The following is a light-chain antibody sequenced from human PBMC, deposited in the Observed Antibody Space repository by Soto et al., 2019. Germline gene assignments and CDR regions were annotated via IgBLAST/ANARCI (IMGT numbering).Light chain of an antibody. CDR3: AAWDDTLKRYV. V-gene: IGLV1-44*01. J-gene: IGLJ1*01. Sequence: QSVLTQPPSASETPGQTVSISCSGSNSNIASNTVNWYQHLPGTAPKLLIYYNNQRPPGVPDRFSGSKSGTSASLAISGLQSEDESDYYCAAWDDTLKRYVFGTGTKVTV. CDR2: YNN. CDR1: NSNIASNT.